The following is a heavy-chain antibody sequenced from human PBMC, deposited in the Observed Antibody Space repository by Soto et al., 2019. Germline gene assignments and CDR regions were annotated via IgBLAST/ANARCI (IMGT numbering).Heavy chain of an antibody. CDR2: ISGSGGST. D-gene: IGHD5-18*01. V-gene: IGHV3-23*01. J-gene: IGHJ4*02. CDR1: GFTFSSYA. CDR3: AKMGYSYGRYFDY. Sequence: EVQLLESGGGLVQPGGSLRLSCAASGFTFSSYAMSWVRQAPGKGLEWVSAISGSGGSTYYADSVKGRFTISRDNANNTLYLQTNSLRAEDTAVYYCAKMGYSYGRYFDYWGQGTLVTVSS.